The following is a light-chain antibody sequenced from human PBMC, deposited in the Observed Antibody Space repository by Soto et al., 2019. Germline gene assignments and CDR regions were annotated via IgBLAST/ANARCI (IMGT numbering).Light chain of an antibody. Sequence: SYELTQPPSVSVSPGQTASITCSGDKLGDKYACWYQQKPGQSPVLVINQDTKRPSGIPERFSGSKSGNTATLTISGTQAVDEADYYCQAWDSNTAYVFGTGTKVTVL. CDR1: KLGDKY. J-gene: IGLJ1*01. V-gene: IGLV3-1*01. CDR2: QDT. CDR3: QAWDSNTAYV.